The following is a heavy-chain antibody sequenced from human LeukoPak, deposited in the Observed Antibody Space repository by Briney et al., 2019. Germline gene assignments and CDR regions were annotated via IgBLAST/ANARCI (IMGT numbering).Heavy chain of an antibody. CDR2: IYHSGST. Sequence: SQTLSLTCAVSGGSISSGGYSWSWIRQPPGKGLEWIVYIYHSGSTYYNPSLKSRVTISVDGSNNQFPLKLSSVTAADTAVSYCGRGYSGSSHFDYWGQGTLVTVSS. CDR3: GRGYSGSSHFDY. J-gene: IGHJ4*02. CDR1: GGSISSGGYS. V-gene: IGHV4-30-2*01. D-gene: IGHD6-6*01.